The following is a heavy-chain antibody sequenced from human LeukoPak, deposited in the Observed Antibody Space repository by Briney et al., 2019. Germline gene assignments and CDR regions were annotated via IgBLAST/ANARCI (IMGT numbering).Heavy chain of an antibody. CDR1: GFTFTSYE. Sequence: GGSLRLSCEASGFTFTSYEMNWVRQAPGKGLEWISYSSADGRTMYYADSVKGRFTISRDNAKNSLYLQMNSLRVEDTAVYHCARGQLLDYWGQGALDTVSS. CDR2: SSADGRTM. CDR3: ARGQLLDY. D-gene: IGHD2-2*01. V-gene: IGHV3-48*03. J-gene: IGHJ4*02.